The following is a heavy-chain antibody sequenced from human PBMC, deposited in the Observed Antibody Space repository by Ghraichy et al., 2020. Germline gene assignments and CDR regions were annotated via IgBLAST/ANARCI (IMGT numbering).Heavy chain of an antibody. D-gene: IGHD4-23*01. J-gene: IGHJ3*02. Sequence: SQTLSLTCTVSGGSISSYYWSWIRQPPGKGLEWIGYIYTSGSTNYNPSLKSRVTISVDTSKNQFSLKLSSVTAADTAVYYCARQSGGGGNSEAFDIWGQGTMVTVSS. CDR1: GGSISSYY. CDR3: ARQSGGGGNSEAFDI. V-gene: IGHV4-4*09. CDR2: IYTSGST.